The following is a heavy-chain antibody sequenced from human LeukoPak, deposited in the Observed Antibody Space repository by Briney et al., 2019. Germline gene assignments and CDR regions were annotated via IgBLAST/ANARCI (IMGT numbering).Heavy chain of an antibody. J-gene: IGHJ5*02. V-gene: IGHV1-69*13. Sequence: SVKVSFKASGGTFSSYAISWVRQAPGQGLEWMGGIIPIFGTANYAQKFQGRVTITADESTSTAYMELSSLRSEDTAVYYCASSLSSGWYNSFDPWGQGTLVTVSS. CDR2: IIPIFGTA. CDR3: ASSLSSGWYNSFDP. D-gene: IGHD6-19*01. CDR1: GGTFSSYA.